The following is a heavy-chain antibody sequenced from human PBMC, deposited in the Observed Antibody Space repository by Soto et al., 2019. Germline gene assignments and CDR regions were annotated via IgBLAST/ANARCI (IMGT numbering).Heavy chain of an antibody. CDR3: ARDGTYDRL. V-gene: IGHV3-66*01. Sequence: ELQLVASGGGLVQPGGSLRLSCAAYGFTVSNNYVRWVRQAPGKGLEWVSLIFSNGDPRYADSVKGRFTISRDSSSNTLYRQMNSLRVEDTAVYYCARDGTYDRLGGQGIHVTVSS. D-gene: IGHD5-12*01. CDR1: GFTVSNNY. J-gene: IGHJ4*02. CDR2: IFSNGDP.